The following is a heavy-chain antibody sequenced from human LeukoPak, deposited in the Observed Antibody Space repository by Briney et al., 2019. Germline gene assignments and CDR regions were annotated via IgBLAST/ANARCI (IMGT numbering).Heavy chain of an antibody. V-gene: IGHV1-2*02. CDR1: GYTFTGYY. D-gene: IGHD3-22*01. CDR3: ARERGDYYDSSGYYYGLDY. J-gene: IGHJ4*02. Sequence: ASVKVSCKASGYTFTGYYMHWVRQAPGQGLEWMGWINPNSGGTNYAQKFQGRVTMARDTSISTAYMELSTLRSDDTAVYYCARERGDYYDSSGYYYGLDYWGQGTLVTVSS. CDR2: INPNSGGT.